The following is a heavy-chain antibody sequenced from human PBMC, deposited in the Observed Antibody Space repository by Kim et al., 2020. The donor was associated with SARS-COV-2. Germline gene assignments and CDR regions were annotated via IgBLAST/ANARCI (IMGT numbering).Heavy chain of an antibody. CDR2: INHSGST. V-gene: IGHV4-34*01. D-gene: IGHD6-19*01. CDR3: AGHTGAIAVAGTDAFDI. Sequence: SETLSLTCAVYGGSFSGYYWSWIRQPPGKGLEWIGEINHSGSTNYNPSLKSRVTISVDTSKNQFSLKLSSVTAADTAVYYCAGHTGAIAVAGTDAFDIWGQGTMVTVSS. J-gene: IGHJ3*02. CDR1: GGSFSGYY.